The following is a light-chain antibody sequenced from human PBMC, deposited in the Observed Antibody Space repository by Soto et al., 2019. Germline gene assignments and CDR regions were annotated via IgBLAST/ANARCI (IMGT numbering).Light chain of an antibody. J-gene: IGLJ1*01. CDR2: EVS. CDR1: SSDVGSYNR. V-gene: IGLV2-18*02. CDR3: SSYTSTSTYV. Sequence: QSVLAQPPSVSGSPGQSITISCTGTSSDVGSYNRVSWYQQPPGTAPKLMIYEVSNRPSGVPDRFSGSKSGNTASLTISRLQAEDEADYYCSSYTSTSTYVFGTGTKVTVL.